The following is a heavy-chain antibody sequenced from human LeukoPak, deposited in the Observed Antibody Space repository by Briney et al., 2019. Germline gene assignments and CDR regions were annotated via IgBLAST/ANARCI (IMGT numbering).Heavy chain of an antibody. V-gene: IGHV4-30-2*01. CDR3: ARSRPFPSALHIVVVPAAKYNWFDP. Sequence: PSQTLSLTCAVSGGSISSGGYYWSWIRQPPGKGLEWIGEINHSGSTNYNPSLKSRVTISVDTSKNQFSLKLSSVTAADTAVYYCARSRPFPSALHIVVVPAAKYNWFDPWGQGTLVTVSS. J-gene: IGHJ5*02. CDR2: INHSGST. CDR1: GGSISSGGYY. D-gene: IGHD2-2*01.